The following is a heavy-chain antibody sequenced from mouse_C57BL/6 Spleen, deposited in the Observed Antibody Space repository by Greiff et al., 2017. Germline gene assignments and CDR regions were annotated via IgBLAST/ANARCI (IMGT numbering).Heavy chain of an antibody. D-gene: IGHD3-2*02. Sequence: VQRVESGAELAKPGASVKLSCKASGYTFTSYWLHWVKQRPGQGLEWIGYINPSSGYTKYNQKFKDKATLTADKSSSTAYMQLSSLTYEDSAVYYCAKDSSGYYWGQGTTLTVSS. J-gene: IGHJ2*01. CDR3: AKDSSGYY. CDR1: GYTFTSYW. CDR2: INPSSGYT. V-gene: IGHV1-7*01.